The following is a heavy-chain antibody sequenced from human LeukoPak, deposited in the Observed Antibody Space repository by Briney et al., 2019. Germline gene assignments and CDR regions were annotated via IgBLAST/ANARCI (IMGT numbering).Heavy chain of an antibody. CDR3: ARALWAPTPETPFDY. Sequence: SETLSLTCTVSGGSISSSSYYWGWIRQPPGKGLEWIGSIYYSGSTYYNPSLKSRVTISVDRSKNQFSLKLSSVTAADTAVYYCARALWAPTPETPFDYWGQGTLVTVSS. D-gene: IGHD2-15*01. J-gene: IGHJ4*02. CDR2: IYYSGST. V-gene: IGHV4-39*07. CDR1: GGSISSSSYY.